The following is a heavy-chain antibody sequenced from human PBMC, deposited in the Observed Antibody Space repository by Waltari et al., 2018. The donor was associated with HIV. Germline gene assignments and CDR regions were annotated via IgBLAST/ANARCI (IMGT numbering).Heavy chain of an antibody. V-gene: IGHV3-48*04. D-gene: IGHD4-17*01. Sequence: EVQLVESGGGLVQPGGSLRLSCAASGFTFSSYSMNWVRQAPGKGLEWVSYISSSSSTIYYADSVKGRFTISRDNAKNSLYLQMNSLRAEDTAVYYCARSDYGDYGARDYWGQGTLVTVSS. CDR1: GFTFSSYS. CDR2: ISSSSSTI. CDR3: ARSDYGDYGARDY. J-gene: IGHJ4*02.